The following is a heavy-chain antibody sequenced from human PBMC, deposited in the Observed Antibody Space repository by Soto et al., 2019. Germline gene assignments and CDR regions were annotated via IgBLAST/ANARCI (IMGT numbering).Heavy chain of an antibody. D-gene: IGHD4-17*01. J-gene: IGHJ6*04. CDR3: ARHLRPRKATVPPSMDV. Sequence: PSETLSLTCAVYGGSFSGYYWSWIRQPPGKGLEWIGEINHSGRTNYNPSLKSRVTISVDTSKNQFSLKLSSVTAADTAVYYCARHLRPRKATVPPSMDVWGKGTTVTVSS. V-gene: IGHV4-34*01. CDR1: GGSFSGYY. CDR2: INHSGRT.